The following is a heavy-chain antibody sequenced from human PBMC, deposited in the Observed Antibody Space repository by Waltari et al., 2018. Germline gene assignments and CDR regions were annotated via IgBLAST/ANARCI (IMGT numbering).Heavy chain of an antibody. J-gene: IGHJ5*02. CDR2: IIPIFGTA. Sequence: QVQLVQSGAEVKKPGSSVKVSCKASGGTFSSYAISWVRQAPGHGLEWMGGIIPIFGTANYAQKFQGRVTITADESTSTAYMELSSLRSEDTAVYYCARSKDIVVVPAATPHNWFDPWGQGTLVTVSS. V-gene: IGHV1-69*01. CDR1: GGTFSSYA. CDR3: ARSKDIVVVPAATPHNWFDP. D-gene: IGHD2-2*02.